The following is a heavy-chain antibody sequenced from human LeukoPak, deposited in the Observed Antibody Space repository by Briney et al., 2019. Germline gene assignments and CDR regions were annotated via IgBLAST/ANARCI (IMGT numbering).Heavy chain of an antibody. Sequence: ASVKVSCKASGYTFTCYDINWVRQATGQGLEWMGWMNPNSGNTGYAQKFQGRVTMTRNTSISTAYMELSSLRSEDTAVYYCARANRKYYYMDVWGKGTTVTVSS. CDR3: ARANRKYYYMDV. V-gene: IGHV1-8*01. CDR2: MNPNSGNT. J-gene: IGHJ6*03. CDR1: GYTFTCYD.